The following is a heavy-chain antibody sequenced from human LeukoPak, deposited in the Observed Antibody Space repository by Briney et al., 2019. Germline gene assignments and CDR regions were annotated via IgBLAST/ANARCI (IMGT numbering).Heavy chain of an antibody. CDR3: AKDKYGEGYYFDY. V-gene: IGHV3-23*01. J-gene: IGHJ4*02. D-gene: IGHD4-17*01. CDR1: GLTFSSYA. Sequence: PGGSLRLSCAASGLTFSSYAMSWVRQAPGKGLEWVSAISGSGGSTYYADSVKGRSTISRDNSKNTLYLQMNSLRAEDTAVYYCAKDKYGEGYYFDYWGQGTLVTVSS. CDR2: ISGSGGST.